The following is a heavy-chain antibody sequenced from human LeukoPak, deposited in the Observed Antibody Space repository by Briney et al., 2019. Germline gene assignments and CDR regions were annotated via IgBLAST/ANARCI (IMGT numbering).Heavy chain of an antibody. CDR1: GGSISTYY. CDR3: AREDGSAAGSFDY. D-gene: IGHD6-13*01. Sequence: SETLSLTCTVSGGSISTYYWTWIRQPAGKGLEWIGRIYTSGSTSYNPSLKSRVTMSVDTSKNQFSLNLSSVTAADTAVYYCAREDGSAAGSFDYWVQGILVIVSS. CDR2: IYTSGST. J-gene: IGHJ4*02. V-gene: IGHV4-4*07.